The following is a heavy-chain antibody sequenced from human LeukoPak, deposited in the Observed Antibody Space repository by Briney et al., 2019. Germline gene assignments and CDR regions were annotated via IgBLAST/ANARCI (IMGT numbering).Heavy chain of an antibody. CDR3: AKGMVRGVIYFDY. J-gene: IGHJ4*02. Sequence: GGSLRLFCTASGFTFSSYAMSWVRQAPGKGLEWVSAISGSGGSTYYADSVKGRFTISRDNSKNTLYLQMNSLRAEDTALYYCAKGMVRGVIYFDYWSQGTLVTVSS. CDR1: GFTFSSYA. CDR2: ISGSGGST. D-gene: IGHD3-10*01. V-gene: IGHV3-23*01.